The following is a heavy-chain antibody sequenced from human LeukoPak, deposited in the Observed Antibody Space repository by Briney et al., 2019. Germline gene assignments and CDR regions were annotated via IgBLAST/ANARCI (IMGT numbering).Heavy chain of an antibody. D-gene: IGHD3/OR15-3a*01. CDR2: IYHSGST. Sequence: SETLSLTCTVSGYSISSGYYWGWIRQPPGKGLEWIGSIYHSGSTNYNPSLKSRVTISVDTSKNQFSLKLSSVTAADTAVYYCARARGGDWDLFDYWGQGTLVTVSS. CDR3: ARARGGDWDLFDY. J-gene: IGHJ4*02. V-gene: IGHV4-38-2*02. CDR1: GYSISSGYY.